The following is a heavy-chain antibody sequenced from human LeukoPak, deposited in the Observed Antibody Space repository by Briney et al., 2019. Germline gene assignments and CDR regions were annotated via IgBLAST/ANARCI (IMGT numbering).Heavy chain of an antibody. CDR1: GFTFSSYS. CDR3: ARDPWGTMIVDYYFDY. Sequence: PGGSLRLSCAASGFTFSSYSMNWVRQAPGKGLEWVSSISSSSSYIYYADSVKGRFTISRDNAKNSLYLQMNSLRAEDTAVYYCARDPWGTMIVDYYFDYWGQGTLVTVSS. V-gene: IGHV3-21*01. D-gene: IGHD3-22*01. CDR2: ISSSSSYI. J-gene: IGHJ4*02.